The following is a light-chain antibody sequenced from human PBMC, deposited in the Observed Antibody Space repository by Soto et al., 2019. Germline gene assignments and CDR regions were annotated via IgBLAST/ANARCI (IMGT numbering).Light chain of an antibody. CDR3: QQYGSSSYT. Sequence: EIVLTQSPATLSLSPGERATLFCRASQSIGGFLAWYQQRPGQAPRLLIYGDSSRAAGIPDRFSGSGSGTDFTLTISSLEPEDFAVYYCQQYGSSSYTFGQGTKLEIK. V-gene: IGKV3-20*01. CDR1: QSIGGF. CDR2: GDS. J-gene: IGKJ2*01.